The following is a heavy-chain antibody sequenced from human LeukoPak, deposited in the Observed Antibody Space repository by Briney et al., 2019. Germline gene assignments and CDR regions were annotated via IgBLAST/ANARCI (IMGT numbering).Heavy chain of an antibody. V-gene: IGHV3-23*01. D-gene: IGHD3-3*01. CDR2: ISGSGGST. Sequence: PGGSLRLSCAASGFTFSSYAMSWVRQAPGKGLEWVSTISGSGGSTYHADAVKGRFITSRDNSKSTLYLQMNSLRAEDTAVYYCAKATSRSTYSPFDDWGQGTLVTVSS. CDR3: AKATSRSTYSPFDD. CDR1: GFTFSSYA. J-gene: IGHJ4*02.